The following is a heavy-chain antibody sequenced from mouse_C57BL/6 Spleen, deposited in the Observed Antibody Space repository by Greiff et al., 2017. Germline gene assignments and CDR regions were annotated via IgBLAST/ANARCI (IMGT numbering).Heavy chain of an antibody. J-gene: IGHJ1*03. CDR3: ARDDGNYWYFDV. CDR2: INYDGSST. V-gene: IGHV5-16*01. Sequence: LVESEGGLVQPGSSMKLSCTASGFTFSDYYMAWVRQVPEKGLEWVANINYDGSSTYYLDSLKSRFIISRDNAKNILYLQMSSLKSEDTATYYCARDDGNYWYFDVWGTGTTVTVSS. CDR1: GFTFSDYY. D-gene: IGHD2-1*01.